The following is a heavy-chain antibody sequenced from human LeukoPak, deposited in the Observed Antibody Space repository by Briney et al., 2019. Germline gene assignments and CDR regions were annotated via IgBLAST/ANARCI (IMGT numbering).Heavy chain of an antibody. V-gene: IGHV3-23*01. CDR3: ARAKPKNMVRGLIMRRESRYYFDY. CDR1: GFTFSSYA. CDR2: ISGSGDNT. Sequence: GGSLRLSCAASGFTFSSYAMSWVRQAPGKGLEWVSVISGSGDNTYYADSVKGRFTISRDNSKSTLYIQMNSLRAEDTAVYYCARAKPKNMVRGLIMRRESRYYFDYWGQGTLVTVSS. J-gene: IGHJ4*02. D-gene: IGHD3-10*01.